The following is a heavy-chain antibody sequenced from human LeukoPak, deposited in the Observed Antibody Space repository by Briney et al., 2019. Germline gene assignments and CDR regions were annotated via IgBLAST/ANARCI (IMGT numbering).Heavy chain of an antibody. D-gene: IGHD2-2*01. CDR3: ARLVVDYYMDV. Sequence: MPSETLSLTCTVSGGSISSYYWSWIRQPPGKGLEWIGYIYYSGSTNYNPSLKSRVTISVDTSKNQFSLKLSSVTAADTAVYYCARLVVDYYMDVWGKGTTVTVSS. J-gene: IGHJ6*03. CDR1: GGSISSYY. V-gene: IGHV4-59*01. CDR2: IYYSGST.